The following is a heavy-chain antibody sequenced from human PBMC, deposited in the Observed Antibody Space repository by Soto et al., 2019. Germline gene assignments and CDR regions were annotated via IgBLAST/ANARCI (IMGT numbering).Heavy chain of an antibody. Sequence: GGSLRLSCVASGFTFSDHYMTWIRQAPGKGLEWLSYISTSSSYTNYADSVKGRFTISRDNAMNSLYLQMNRLRAEDMAVYFCVRDHNWAFDYWAPGTLVTVSS. CDR2: ISTSSSYT. CDR3: VRDHNWAFDY. D-gene: IGHD1-1*01. CDR1: GFTFSDHY. V-gene: IGHV3-11*05. J-gene: IGHJ4*02.